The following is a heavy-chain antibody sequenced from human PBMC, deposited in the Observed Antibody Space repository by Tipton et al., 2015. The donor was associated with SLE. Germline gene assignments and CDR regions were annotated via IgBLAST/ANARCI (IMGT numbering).Heavy chain of an antibody. CDR3: ARAVTTGVTRAYWYFDL. CDR2: IYHSGST. CDR1: GGSISSSNW. Sequence: TLSLTCAVSGGSISSSNWWSWVRQPPGKGLEWIGEIYHSGSTNYNPSLKSRVTISVAKSKNQFSLKLSSVTAADTAVYYCARAVTTGVTRAYWYFDLWGRGTLVTVSS. D-gene: IGHD4-23*01. V-gene: IGHV4-4*02. J-gene: IGHJ2*01.